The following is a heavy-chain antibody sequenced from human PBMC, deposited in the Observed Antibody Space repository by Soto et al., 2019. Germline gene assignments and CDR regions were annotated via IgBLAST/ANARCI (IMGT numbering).Heavy chain of an antibody. CDR2: FDPEDGET. V-gene: IGHV1-24*01. D-gene: IGHD3-16*02. CDR1: GYTFTSYG. CDR3: ATGSHRFGGSTVGYYYHGMDV. J-gene: IGHJ6*02. Sequence: VASVKVSCKASGYTFTSYGISWVRQAPGKGLEWMGHFDPEDGETIYAQKFQGRVTMTEDTSTDTAYMELSSLRSEDTAVYYCATGSHRFGGSTVGYYYHGMDVWGQGTSVTVSS.